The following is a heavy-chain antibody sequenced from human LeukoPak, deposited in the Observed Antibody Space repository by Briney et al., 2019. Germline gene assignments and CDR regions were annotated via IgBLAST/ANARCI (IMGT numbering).Heavy chain of an antibody. D-gene: IGHD4-11*01. CDR1: GFTFSSYS. V-gene: IGHV3-48*01. CDR2: ITSSSSTI. J-gene: IGHJ4*02. CDR3: AKDQGTVTEIDY. Sequence: GGSLRLSCAASGFTFSSYSMNWVRQTPGKGLEWVSYITSSSSTIYYADSVKARFTISRDNAKNSLYLQMNSLRVEDAAVYYCAKDQGTVTEIDYWGQGTLVTVSS.